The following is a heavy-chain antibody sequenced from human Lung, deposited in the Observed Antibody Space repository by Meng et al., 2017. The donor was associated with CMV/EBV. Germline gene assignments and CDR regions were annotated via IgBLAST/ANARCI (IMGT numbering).Heavy chain of an antibody. CDR2: IIPILGLS. D-gene: IGHD3-16*01. J-gene: IGHJ4*02. V-gene: IGHV1-69*02. Sequence: KASGGAFGSNTISWVRQAPGQGLEWMGGIIPILGLSTYAQRFQGRVTITADKSTGTGYMEVPSLRFDDTAVYYCVTYQYDSGWTEDSWGQGTLVTVSS. CDR3: VTYQYDSGWTEDS. CDR1: GGAFGSNT.